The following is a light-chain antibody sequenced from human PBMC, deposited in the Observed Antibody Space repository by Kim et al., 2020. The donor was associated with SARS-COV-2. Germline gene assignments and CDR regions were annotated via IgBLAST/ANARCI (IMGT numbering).Light chain of an antibody. V-gene: IGKV1-39*01. CDR2: AAS. J-gene: IGKJ4*01. Sequence: DIQMTQYPSSLSASVGDRVTINCRASQNIGKNLNWYRQKSGKVPKVLIFAASFLQTGVPSRFSGSGSGTDFTLSINSLHPEDIATYYCQQSYSLVTFGGGTKVDIK. CDR3: QQSYSLVT. CDR1: QNIGKN.